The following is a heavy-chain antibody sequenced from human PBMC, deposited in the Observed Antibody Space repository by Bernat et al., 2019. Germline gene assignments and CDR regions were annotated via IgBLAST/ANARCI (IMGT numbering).Heavy chain of an antibody. V-gene: IGHV2-5*02. CDR2: IYWDDDK. CDR3: AHKGPQPGRYGDYFDY. J-gene: IGHJ4*02. Sequence: QITLKESGPTLVKPTQTLTLTCTFSGFPLSTSGVGVGWIRQPPGKALEWLALIYWDDDKRYSPSLKSRLTITKDTSKNQVVLTMTNMDPVDTATYYCAHKGPQPGRYGDYFDYWGQGTLVTVSS. D-gene: IGHD4-17*01. CDR1: GFPLSTSGVG.